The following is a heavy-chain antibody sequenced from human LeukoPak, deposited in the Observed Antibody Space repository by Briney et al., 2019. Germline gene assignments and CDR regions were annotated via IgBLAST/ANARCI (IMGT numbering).Heavy chain of an antibody. CDR2: IRYDGSNK. CDR3: ANLPPDILTGYYARKDY. Sequence: QPGRSLRLSCVASGFTFSSYGMHWVRQAPGKGLEWVAFIRYDGSNKYYADSVKGRFTISRDNSKNTLYLQMNSLRAEDTAVYYCANLPPDILTGYYARKDYWGQGTLVTVSS. J-gene: IGHJ4*02. V-gene: IGHV3-30*02. D-gene: IGHD3-9*01. CDR1: GFTFSSYG.